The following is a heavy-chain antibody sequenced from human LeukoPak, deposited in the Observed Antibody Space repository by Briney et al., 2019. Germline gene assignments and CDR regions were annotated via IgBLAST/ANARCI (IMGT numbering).Heavy chain of an antibody. D-gene: IGHD1-1*01. J-gene: IGHJ5*02. CDR2: INPNRGGT. CDR3: ARGRYNWNDGPGWFDP. Sequence: ASVKVSCKASGYTFTGYYMHWVRQAPGQGLEWMGRINPNRGGTNYAQKFQGRVTMTRDTSISTAYMELSRLRSDDTAVYYCARGRYNWNDGPGWFDPWGQGTLVTVSS. V-gene: IGHV1-2*06. CDR1: GYTFTGYY.